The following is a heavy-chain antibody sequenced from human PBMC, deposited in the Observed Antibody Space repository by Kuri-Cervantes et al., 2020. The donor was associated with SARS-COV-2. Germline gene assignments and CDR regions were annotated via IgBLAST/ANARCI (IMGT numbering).Heavy chain of an antibody. Sequence: GESLQISCAPSGFTFSSYSMNWAGQAQGKGLEWVSYISSSSSTIYYGDSVKGRFTISRDNAKNSLYLQMNSLRPEDTAVYYCARDRGDFWSGSINSWGQGNLVNVSS. CDR2: ISSSSSTI. D-gene: IGHD3-3*01. V-gene: IGHV3-48*01. CDR3: ARDRGDFWSGSINS. J-gene: IGHJ4*02. CDR1: GFTFSSYS.